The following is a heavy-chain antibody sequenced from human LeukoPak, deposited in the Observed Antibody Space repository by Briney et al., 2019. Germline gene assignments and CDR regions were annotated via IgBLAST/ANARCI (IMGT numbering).Heavy chain of an antibody. Sequence: ASVKVSCKTSGYTFINYDINWVRQATGQGLEWVGWMNPKGGNTRYAQKFQGRVTMTKKTSISTAYMELSSVTAADTAVYYCARDRGSGWYHFGYFDYWGQGTLVTVSS. V-gene: IGHV1-8*01. CDR2: MNPKGGNT. D-gene: IGHD6-19*01. CDR3: ARDRGSGWYHFGYFDY. CDR1: GYTFINYD. J-gene: IGHJ4*02.